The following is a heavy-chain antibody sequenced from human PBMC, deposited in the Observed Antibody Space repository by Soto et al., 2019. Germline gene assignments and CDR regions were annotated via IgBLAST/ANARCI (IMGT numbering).Heavy chain of an antibody. J-gene: IGHJ4*02. CDR2: MNPGSGDT. Sequence: ASVKVSCKASGYTFTNNDVSWVRQATGQGLEWMGWMNPGSGDTGYAQKFQGRVTMTRDISIATAYMELNSLTSEDTAIYYYDSSGTARDYWGQGTLVTVSS. CDR3: DSSGTARDY. V-gene: IGHV1-8*02. D-gene: IGHD3-22*01. CDR1: GYTFTNND.